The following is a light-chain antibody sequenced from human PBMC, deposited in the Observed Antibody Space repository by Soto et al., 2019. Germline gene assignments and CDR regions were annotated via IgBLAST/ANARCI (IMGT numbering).Light chain of an antibody. CDR1: QSISNY. V-gene: IGKV1-39*01. CDR3: QHTYSTLLT. J-gene: IGKJ4*01. Sequence: DIQMTQSPSSLSASVGDRVTITCRASQSISNYLNWYQQKPGKAPKLLIYAASSLQSGVPSRFSGSGSGTDFTLTISSLQPEDFATYYGQHTYSTLLTFGGGTKVEIK. CDR2: AAS.